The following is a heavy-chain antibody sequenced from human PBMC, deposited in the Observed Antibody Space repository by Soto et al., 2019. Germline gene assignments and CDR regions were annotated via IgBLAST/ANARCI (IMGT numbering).Heavy chain of an antibody. J-gene: IGHJ4*02. CDR1: GFTFSSYG. D-gene: IGHD2-15*01. CDR3: ARDCASGGSCYIDY. CDR2: IWYDGSNK. V-gene: IGHV3-30*19. Sequence: QVQLVESGGGVVQPGRSLRLSCAASGFTFSSYGMHWVRQAPGKGLEWVAVIWYDGSNKYYADSVKGRFTISRDNSKNTLYLQMNSLRAEDTAVYYCARDCASGGSCYIDYWGQGTLVTVSS.